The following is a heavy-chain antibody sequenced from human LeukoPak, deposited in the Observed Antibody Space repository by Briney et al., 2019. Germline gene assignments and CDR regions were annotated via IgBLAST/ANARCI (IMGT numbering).Heavy chain of an antibody. CDR3: AKDYVWGSYRPPKPLDY. Sequence: GGSLRLSCAASGFTFSSHGMAWVRQAPGKGLEWVSGISGSGSDTFYADSVKGHFTISRDNSLNTSYLQMNSLRAEDSAVYYCAKDYVWGSYRPPKPLDYWGQGTLVTVSS. CDR1: GFTFSSHG. J-gene: IGHJ4*02. D-gene: IGHD3-16*02. CDR2: ISGSGSDT. V-gene: IGHV3-23*01.